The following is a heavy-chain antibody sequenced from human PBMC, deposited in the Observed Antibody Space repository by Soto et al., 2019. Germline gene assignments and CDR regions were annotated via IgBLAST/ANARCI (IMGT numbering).Heavy chain of an antibody. CDR3: ETAWGATIGGMLDYSYYYYMDV. J-gene: IGHJ6*03. D-gene: IGHD5-12*01. Sequence: EVQLVESGGGVVQPGRSLRLSCAAAGFTFDDYAMHWVRQAPGKGLEWVSGISWNSGSIGYADSVKGRFTISRDNAKTSLYQQMNSLRAEDTALYYCETAWGATIGGMLDYSYYYYMDVWCKGTTVTVSS. CDR2: ISWNSGSI. V-gene: IGHV3-9*01. CDR1: GFTFDDYA.